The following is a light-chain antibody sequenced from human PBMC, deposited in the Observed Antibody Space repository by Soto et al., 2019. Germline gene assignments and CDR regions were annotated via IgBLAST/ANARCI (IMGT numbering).Light chain of an antibody. Sequence: QSALTQPPSASGSRGQSVTISCTGTSSDVGGYNYVSWYQQHPGKAPKLMIYGVTKRPSGVPDRFSGSKSGNTASLIVSGLQAEDEADYYCSSFAGNNDFVVFGGGTKLTVL. CDR1: SSDVGGYNY. CDR3: SSFAGNNDFVV. J-gene: IGLJ2*01. V-gene: IGLV2-8*01. CDR2: GVT.